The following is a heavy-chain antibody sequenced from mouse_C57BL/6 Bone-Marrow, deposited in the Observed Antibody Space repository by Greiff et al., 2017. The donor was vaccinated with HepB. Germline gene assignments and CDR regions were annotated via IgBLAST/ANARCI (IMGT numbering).Heavy chain of an antibody. D-gene: IGHD1-1*01. Sequence: VVEPGASVKIPCKASGYTFTDYNMDWVKQSHGKSLEWIGDINPNNGGTIYNQKFKGKATLTVDKSSSTAYMELRSLTSEDTAVYYCAREIITTVVATDYAMDYWGQGTSVTVSS. CDR3: AREIITTVVATDYAMDY. CDR2: INPNNGGT. J-gene: IGHJ4*01. V-gene: IGHV1-18*01. CDR1: GYTFTDYN.